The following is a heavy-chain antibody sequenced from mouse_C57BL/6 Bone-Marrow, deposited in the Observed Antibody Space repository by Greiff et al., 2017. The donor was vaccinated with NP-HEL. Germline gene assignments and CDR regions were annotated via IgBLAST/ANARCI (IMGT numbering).Heavy chain of an antibody. CDR1: GYTFPSSG. V-gene: IGHV1-81*01. J-gene: IGHJ2*01. CDR3: ARYPITTVDY. CDR2: IYPRSGNT. Sequence: QVQLPPSGAALSRPGASVQLSCTASGYTFPSSGISWVTQRTGPGLEWIGEIYPRSGNTYYNEKFKGKATLTADKSSSTAYMELRSLTSEDSAVYFCARYPITTVDYWGQGTTLTVSS. D-gene: IGHD1-1*01.